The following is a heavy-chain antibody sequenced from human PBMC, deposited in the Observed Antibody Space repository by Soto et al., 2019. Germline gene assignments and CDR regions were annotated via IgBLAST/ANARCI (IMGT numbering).Heavy chain of an antibody. CDR2: IYYSGST. CDR1: GGSISSGDYY. D-gene: IGHD3-9*01. J-gene: IGHJ6*02. V-gene: IGHV4-30-4*01. Sequence: PSETLYLTCTVSGGSISSGDYYWSWIRQPPGKGLEWIGYIYYSGSTYYNPSLKSRVTISVDTSKNQFSLKLSSVTAADTAVYYCARGGRYDILTGGGYYYYGMGVWGQGTTVTVSS. CDR3: ARGGRYDILTGGGYYYYGMGV.